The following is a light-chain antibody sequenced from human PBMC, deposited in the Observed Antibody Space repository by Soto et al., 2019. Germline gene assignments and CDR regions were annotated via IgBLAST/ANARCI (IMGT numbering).Light chain of an antibody. CDR3: QQANILPPV. CDR2: SAT. J-gene: IGKJ4*01. V-gene: IGKV1-12*01. Sequence: SEMTQSPSSVSASVGDRVTITCRASQDIRSRLAWYQHKPGKAPNLLIYSATTLQSGVPYRFSGSGSGTYLTLTISSLQAEDFATYYCQQANILPPVFGGGTRVEI. CDR1: QDIRSR.